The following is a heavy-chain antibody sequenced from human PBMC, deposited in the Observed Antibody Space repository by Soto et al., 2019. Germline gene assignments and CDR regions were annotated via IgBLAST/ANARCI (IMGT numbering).Heavy chain of an antibody. CDR3: ARDSETDVYSYDCFCY. CDR2: ISYDGSNT. Sequence: QVQLVESGGGVVQPGRSLKLSCAASGFTFRTYAMHWVRQAPGKGLEWVAVISYDGSNTYYADSVKGRFTISRDSSKNKLYLQMNSLRTEDSAVYYCARDSETDVYSYDCFCYWGQGTLVNVSS. CDR1: GFTFRTYA. D-gene: IGHD5-18*01. J-gene: IGHJ4*02. V-gene: IGHV3-30*04.